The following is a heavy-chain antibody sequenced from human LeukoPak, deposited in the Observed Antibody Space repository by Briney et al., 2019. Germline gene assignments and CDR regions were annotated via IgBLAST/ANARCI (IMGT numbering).Heavy chain of an antibody. CDR3: ARGGSMITFGGAANWFDP. Sequence: SETLSLTCTVSGGSISSHYWSWIRQPPGKGLEWIGYIYYSGSTNYNPSLKSRVTISVDTFKNQFSLKLSSVTAADTAVYYCARGGSMITFGGAANWFDPWGQGTLVTVSS. J-gene: IGHJ5*02. CDR2: IYYSGST. V-gene: IGHV4-59*11. D-gene: IGHD3-16*01. CDR1: GGSISSHY.